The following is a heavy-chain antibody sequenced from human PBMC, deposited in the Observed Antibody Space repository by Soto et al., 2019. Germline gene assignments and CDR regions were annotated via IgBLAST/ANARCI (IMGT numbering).Heavy chain of an antibody. CDR1: GFTFSTYA. J-gene: IGHJ4*02. Sequence: QVQLVESGGGVVQPGRSLRLSCAASGFTFSTYAMHWVRQAPGKGLEWVAVISYDGSNKYYADSVKGRFTISRDNSESALYLQMNNLRVEDTAVYYCAREYGYNYGTFDYWGQGTLVTVSS. V-gene: IGHV3-30-3*01. CDR2: ISYDGSNK. CDR3: AREYGYNYGTFDY. D-gene: IGHD5-18*01.